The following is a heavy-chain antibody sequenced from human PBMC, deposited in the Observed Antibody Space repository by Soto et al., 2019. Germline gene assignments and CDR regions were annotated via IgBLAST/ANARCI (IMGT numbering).Heavy chain of an antibody. V-gene: IGHV3-23*01. CDR1: GFSFSNYA. D-gene: IGHD6-19*01. CDR2: ISGSGGSA. J-gene: IGHJ3*01. Sequence: PGGSLRLSCAASGFSFSNYAMNWVRQAPGKGLEWVSVISGSGGSASYAHSVQGRFTISRDNSNNTLYLQMNSLRAEDTAIYSCVREASGWYSRGSFDFWGRGTMVTVSS. CDR3: VREASGWYSRGSFDF.